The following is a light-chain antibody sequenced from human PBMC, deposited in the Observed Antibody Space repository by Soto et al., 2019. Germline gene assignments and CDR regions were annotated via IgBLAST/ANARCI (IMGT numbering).Light chain of an antibody. CDR3: QQYDNWPRT. CDR2: GAS. CDR1: QSVSGN. Sequence: EIVMTQSPGTLSVSPGERATLSCRASQSVSGNLAWYQQKPGQAPRLLIYGASTRATGIPAWFSGSGSGTEFTLTMSSLQSEDFAVYYCQQYDNWPRTFGQGTKVEIK. V-gene: IGKV3-15*01. J-gene: IGKJ1*01.